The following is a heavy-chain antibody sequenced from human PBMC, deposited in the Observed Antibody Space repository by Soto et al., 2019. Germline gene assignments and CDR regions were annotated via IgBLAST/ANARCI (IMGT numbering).Heavy chain of an antibody. Sequence: EVQLVESGGGLVQPGRSLRLSCRTSGFTFADYSMSWVRQAPGKGLEWVGFIRRQVHGGTTEYAASVKGRFTISRDDSKGVAFLQMNSLKTEDTGIYYCSRVYKWNSWGQGALVTVSS. D-gene: IGHD1-1*01. CDR3: SRVYKWNS. CDR1: GFTFADYS. J-gene: IGHJ4*02. CDR2: IRRQVHGGTT. V-gene: IGHV3-49*04.